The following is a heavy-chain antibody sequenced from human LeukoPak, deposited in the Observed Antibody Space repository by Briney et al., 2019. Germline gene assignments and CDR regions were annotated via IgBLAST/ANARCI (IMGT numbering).Heavy chain of an antibody. CDR2: ISAYNYNT. Sequence: ASVKVSCKASGYTFTSYGISWVRQAPGQGLEWMGWISAYNYNTNYAQKLQGRVTMTTETSTSTAYMELRSLRSDDTAMYYCAREGVAVANDAFDIWGQGTMVTVSS. D-gene: IGHD6-19*01. CDR3: AREGVAVANDAFDI. CDR1: GYTFTSYG. V-gene: IGHV1-18*01. J-gene: IGHJ3*02.